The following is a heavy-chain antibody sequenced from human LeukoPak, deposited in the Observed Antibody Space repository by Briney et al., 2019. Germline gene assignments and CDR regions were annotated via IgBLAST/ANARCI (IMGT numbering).Heavy chain of an antibody. CDR1: GYTFSNND. V-gene: IGHV1-8*01. D-gene: IGHD3-16*02. J-gene: IGHJ4*02. Sequence: ASVKVSCKASGYTFSNNDINWVRQAPGQGLEWMGWMNPNSGRRVYAQKFQGRVTMTRNSSINTAYMELTSLRSDDTAVYYCARGLRSDYWGQGTLVTVSS. CDR3: ARGLRSDY. CDR2: MNPNSGRR.